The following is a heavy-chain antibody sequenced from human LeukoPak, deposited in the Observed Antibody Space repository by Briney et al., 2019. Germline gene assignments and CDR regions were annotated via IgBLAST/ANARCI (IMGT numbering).Heavy chain of an antibody. Sequence: GGSLRLSCAASGFTFSSYAMSWVRQAPGKGLEWVSGIIPSRATYYADSVKGRFTVSRDNAKNSLYLLMKSLRAEDTAVYYCARDRSRTYYYSSGSLDYWGQGTLVTVSS. V-gene: IGHV3-21*01. D-gene: IGHD3-10*01. CDR1: GFTFSSYA. J-gene: IGHJ4*02. CDR3: ARDRSRTYYYSSGSLDY. CDR2: IIPSRAT.